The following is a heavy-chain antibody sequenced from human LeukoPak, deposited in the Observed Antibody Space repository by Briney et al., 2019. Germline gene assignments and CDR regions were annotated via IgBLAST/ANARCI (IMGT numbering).Heavy chain of an antibody. D-gene: IGHD2-2*01. Sequence: GGSLRLSCAASGFTFSSYAMHWVRQAPGKGLEYVSAISSNGGSTYYANSVKGRFTISRDNSKNTLHLQMGSLRAEDMAVYYCARALEGYGSSTSCPGYWGQGTLVTVSS. CDR2: ISSNGGST. CDR3: ARALEGYGSSTSCPGY. V-gene: IGHV3-64*01. CDR1: GFTFSSYA. J-gene: IGHJ4*02.